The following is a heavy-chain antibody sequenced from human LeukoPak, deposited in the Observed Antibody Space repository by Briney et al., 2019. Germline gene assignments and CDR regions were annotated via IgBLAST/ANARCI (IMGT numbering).Heavy chain of an antibody. D-gene: IGHD3-10*01. Sequence: PGRSLRLSCAASGFTFSSYGMHWVRQAPGKGLEWVAVIWYDGSNKYYADSVKGRFTIARDNSKNTLYLQMNSLRAEDTAVYYCARDMRAYRGVNHYGMDVWGQGTTVIVSS. J-gene: IGHJ6*02. CDR2: IWYDGSNK. V-gene: IGHV3-33*08. CDR3: ARDMRAYRGVNHYGMDV. CDR1: GFTFSSYG.